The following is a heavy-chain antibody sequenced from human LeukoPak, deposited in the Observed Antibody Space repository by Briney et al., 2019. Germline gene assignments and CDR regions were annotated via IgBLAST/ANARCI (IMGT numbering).Heavy chain of an antibody. CDR3: ARDSDIILVPAAMINDY. D-gene: IGHD2-2*01. Sequence: ASVKVSCKASGYTFTSYCVSWVRQAPGQGLEWMGLISPYSGSTNYAQKLQGRVTMSTDTSTSTAYMELRSLRSDDTAVYYCARDSDIILVPAAMINDYWGQGTLVTVSS. CDR1: GYTFTSYC. CDR2: ISPYSGST. V-gene: IGHV1-18*01. J-gene: IGHJ4*02.